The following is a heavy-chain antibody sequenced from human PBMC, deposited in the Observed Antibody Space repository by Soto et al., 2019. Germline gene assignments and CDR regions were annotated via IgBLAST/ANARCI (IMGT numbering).Heavy chain of an antibody. J-gene: IGHJ6*02. CDR1: GGTFSTYP. D-gene: IGHD2-21*02. Sequence: QVQLVQSGAEVKKPGSSVKVSCETSGGTFSTYPISWVRQAPGQGLDWVGGIIPMFGTANYAQKFQGRVTITADESTSTAYMELSSLRSEDTAVYYCARGYHGGNSYYYYALDVWGQGTTVTVSS. CDR3: ARGYHGGNSYYYYALDV. CDR2: IIPMFGTA. V-gene: IGHV1-69*12.